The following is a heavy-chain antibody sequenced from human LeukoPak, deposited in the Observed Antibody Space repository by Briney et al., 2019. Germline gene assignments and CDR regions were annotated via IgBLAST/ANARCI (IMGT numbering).Heavy chain of an antibody. J-gene: IGHJ6*02. CDR1: GGSISSGGYS. Sequence: SQTLSLTCAVSGGSISSGGYSWSWIRQPPGTGLEWIGYIYHSGSTYYNPSLKSRVTISVDRSKNQFSLKLSSVTAADTAVYYCARARYYDFWSGSLGGMDVWGQGTTVTVSS. V-gene: IGHV4-30-2*01. CDR3: ARARYYDFWSGSLGGMDV. CDR2: IYHSGST. D-gene: IGHD3-3*01.